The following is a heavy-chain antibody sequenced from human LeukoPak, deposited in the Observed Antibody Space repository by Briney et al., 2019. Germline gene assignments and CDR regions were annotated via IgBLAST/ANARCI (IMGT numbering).Heavy chain of an antibody. Sequence: SETLSLTCTVSGGSLSSYYWSWIRQPAGKGLEWIGRIYTSGSTNYNPSLKSRVTMSVDTSKNQFSLKLSSVTAADTAVYYCARVRYSSGWYNWFDPWGQGTLVTVSS. J-gene: IGHJ5*02. CDR1: GGSLSSYY. CDR3: ARVRYSSGWYNWFDP. D-gene: IGHD6-19*01. V-gene: IGHV4-4*07. CDR2: IYTSGST.